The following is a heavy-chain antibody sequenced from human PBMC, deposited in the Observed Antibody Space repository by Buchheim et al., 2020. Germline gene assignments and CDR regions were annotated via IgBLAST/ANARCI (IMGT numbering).Heavy chain of an antibody. J-gene: IGHJ4*02. D-gene: IGHD3-22*01. Sequence: QVQLQESGPGLVKPSWTLSLTCAVSGGSISISIWWCWVHAPPGKRLEWVGEIYNSGSTNYNPSLKSRVTISVDKSKNQFSLNLSLVPAEDTAVYYCAGGGLVVVIYGGKGT. CDR2: IYNSGST. V-gene: IGHV4-4*02. CDR1: GGSISISIW. CDR3: AGGGLVVVIY.